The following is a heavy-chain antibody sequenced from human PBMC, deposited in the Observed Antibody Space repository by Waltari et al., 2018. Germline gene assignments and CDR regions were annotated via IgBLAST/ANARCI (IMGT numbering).Heavy chain of an antibody. J-gene: IGHJ4*02. CDR1: GFTFSNYA. Sequence: EVQLLESGGGLVQPGGSLRLSWAASGFTFSNYAMTWVRPAPGKGLEWVSLISGSTTYTVYADSVKGRFTISRDNSKNTLFLQMNNLRAEDTAVYYCAKRGHYRDSGGSSFDNWGQGTLVTVAS. CDR3: AKRGHYRDSGGSSFDN. V-gene: IGHV3-23*01. CDR2: ISGSTTYT. D-gene: IGHD3-16*02.